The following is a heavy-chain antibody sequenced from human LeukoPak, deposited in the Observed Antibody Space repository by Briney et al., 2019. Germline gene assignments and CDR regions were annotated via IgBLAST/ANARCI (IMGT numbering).Heavy chain of an antibody. Sequence: GGSLRLSCAASGLTFSSYAMHWVRQAPGKGLEWVAVISYDGNNTFYADSVKGRFIISRDNSKTTLFLQMNSLRAEDTAVYYCARGGNYGSGSYYTPYYFDYWGQGTLVTVSS. CDR1: GLTFSSYA. J-gene: IGHJ4*02. V-gene: IGHV3-30-3*01. CDR2: ISYDGNNT. CDR3: ARGGNYGSGSYYTPYYFDY. D-gene: IGHD3-10*01.